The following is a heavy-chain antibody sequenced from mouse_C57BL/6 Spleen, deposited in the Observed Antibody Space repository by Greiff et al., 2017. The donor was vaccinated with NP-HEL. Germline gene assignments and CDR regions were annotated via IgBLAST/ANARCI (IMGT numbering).Heavy chain of an antibody. J-gene: IGHJ4*01. CDR3: ARPVLWVYAMDY. Sequence: EVHLVESGGGLVKPGGSLKLSCAASGFTFSDYGMHWVRQAPEKGLEWVAYISSGSSTIYYADTVKGRFTISRDNAKNTLFLQMTSLRSEDTAMYYCARPVLWVYAMDYWGQGTSVTVSS. CDR1: GFTFSDYG. D-gene: IGHD6-2*01. V-gene: IGHV5-17*01. CDR2: ISSGSSTI.